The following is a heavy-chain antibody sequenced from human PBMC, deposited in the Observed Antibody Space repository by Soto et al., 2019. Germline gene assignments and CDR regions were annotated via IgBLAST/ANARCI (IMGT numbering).Heavy chain of an antibody. V-gene: IGHV1-24*01. J-gene: IGHJ4*02. CDR2: FDPEDGET. CDR1: GYTLTELS. D-gene: IGHD4-17*01. Sequence: GASVKVSCKVSGYTLTELSMHWVRQAPGKGLEWMGGFDPEDGETIYAQKFQGRVTMTEDTSTDTAYMELSSLRSEDTAVYYCATVLGDYADLPPLDYLGQGTLITVSS. CDR3: ATVLGDYADLPPLDY.